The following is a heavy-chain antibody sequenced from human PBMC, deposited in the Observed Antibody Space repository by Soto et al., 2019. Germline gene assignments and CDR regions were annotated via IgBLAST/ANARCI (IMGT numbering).Heavy chain of an antibody. CDR2: IYYSGSP. D-gene: IGHD5-18*01. J-gene: IGHJ5*02. V-gene: IGHV4-31*03. CDR1: GGSISSGGYY. CDR3: ARAHVDTAMIWFDP. Sequence: SETLSLTCTASGGSISSGGYYWSWIRQHPGKGLEWIGYIYYSGSPYYNPSLKSRVTISVDTSKNQFSLKLSSVTAADTAVYYCARAHVDTAMIWFDPWGQGTLVTVSS.